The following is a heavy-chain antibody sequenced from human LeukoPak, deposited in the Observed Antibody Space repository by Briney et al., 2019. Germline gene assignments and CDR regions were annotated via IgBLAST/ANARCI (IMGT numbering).Heavy chain of an antibody. J-gene: IGHJ4*02. CDR1: GYTFTDYN. D-gene: IGHD1-26*01. V-gene: IGHV1-18*01. CDR3: ARGFASIVGATRGWDY. CDR2: ISAYNGNT. Sequence: ASVKVSCKASGYTFTDYNINWVRQAPGQGLEWMGWISAYNGNTNYAQKLQGRVTMTTDTSTSTAYMELRSLRSDDTAVYYCARGFASIVGATRGWDYWGQGTLVTVSS.